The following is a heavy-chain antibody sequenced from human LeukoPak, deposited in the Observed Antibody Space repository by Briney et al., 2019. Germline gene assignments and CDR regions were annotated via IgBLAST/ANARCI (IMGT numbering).Heavy chain of an antibody. D-gene: IGHD3/OR15-3a*01. V-gene: IGHV1-2*02. Sequence: GASVKVSCKASGYTFTDYYIHWVQQAPGQGLEWMGWINPGSGGTHFSQKFQGRVTMTRDTSISTAYMELSRLISDDSGIYYCARKDSMVGLVGPGNPGHPWGQGTLVTVSS. CDR2: INPGSGGT. CDR1: GYTFTDYY. CDR3: ARKDSMVGLVGPGNPGHP. J-gene: IGHJ5*02.